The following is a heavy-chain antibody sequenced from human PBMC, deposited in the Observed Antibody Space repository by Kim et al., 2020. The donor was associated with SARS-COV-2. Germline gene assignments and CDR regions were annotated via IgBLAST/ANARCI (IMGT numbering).Heavy chain of an antibody. CDR3: ATRRAYGDYEYYFDY. Sequence: GGSLRLSCAASGFAFSSYAMHWVRQAPGKGLEWVAVISYDGSNKYYADSVKGRFTISRDNSKNTLYLQMNSLRAEDTAVYYCATRRAYGDYEYYFDYWGQGTLVTFSS. D-gene: IGHD4-17*01. V-gene: IGHV3-30*04. CDR2: ISYDGSNK. J-gene: IGHJ4*02. CDR1: GFAFSSYA.